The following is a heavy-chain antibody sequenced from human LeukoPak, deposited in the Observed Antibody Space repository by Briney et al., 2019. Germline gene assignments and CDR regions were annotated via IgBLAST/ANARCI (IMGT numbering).Heavy chain of an antibody. Sequence: GGSLRLSCTASGFTFDDYDMSWVRQVPGKGLEWVSGIPWNGDKKDYADSVRGRFAISRDNTKKSLYLQMSSLRAEDTALYYCARDPFCSSSTGCYFEDWFDPWGPGTLVTVSS. CDR3: ARDPFCSSSTGCYFEDWFDP. CDR1: GFTFDDYD. V-gene: IGHV3-20*04. CDR2: IPWNGDKK. D-gene: IGHD2-2*01. J-gene: IGHJ5*02.